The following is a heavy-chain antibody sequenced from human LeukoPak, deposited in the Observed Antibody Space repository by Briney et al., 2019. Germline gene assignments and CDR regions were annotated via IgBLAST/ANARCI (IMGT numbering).Heavy chain of an antibody. Sequence: RTGGSLRLSCAASGFTFSSYGMHWVRQAPGKGLEWVAVISYDGSNKYYADSVKGRFTISRDNSKNTLYLQMNSLRAEDTAVYYCAKEHSSSWRSWFDPWGQGTLVTVSS. D-gene: IGHD6-13*01. CDR2: ISYDGSNK. CDR3: AKEHSSSWRSWFDP. J-gene: IGHJ5*02. CDR1: GFTFSSYG. V-gene: IGHV3-30*18.